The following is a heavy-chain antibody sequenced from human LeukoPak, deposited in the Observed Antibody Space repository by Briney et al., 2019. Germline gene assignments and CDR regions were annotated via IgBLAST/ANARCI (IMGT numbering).Heavy chain of an antibody. V-gene: IGHV4-59*08. CDR2: FYYSGST. D-gene: IGHD3-10*01. CDR3: ARHPKNYGSGSYPDY. J-gene: IGHJ4*02. Sequence: PSETLSLTCSVSGGSISTYYWSWIRQPPGKGLEWIGYFYYSGSTNYNPSLKSRVTISVDTSKNQFSLKLSSVTAADTAVYYCARHPKNYGSGSYPDYLGQGTLVNVSS. CDR1: GGSISTYY.